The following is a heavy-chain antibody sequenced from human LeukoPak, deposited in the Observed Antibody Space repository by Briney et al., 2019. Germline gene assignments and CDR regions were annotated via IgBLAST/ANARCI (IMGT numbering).Heavy chain of an antibody. CDR1: GIAFSSLA. CDR3: ATTEDCRATSCYRSFDI. J-gene: IGHJ3*02. Sequence: GRFLRLSCAASGIAFSSLAMHWVRQAPGKGLEWVAIISHDGNNRDYADSVKGRFTISRDNSKNTLYLEMSSQRPDDTAMYYCATTEDCRATSCYRSFDIWGQGTMVTVSA. CDR2: ISHDGNNR. D-gene: IGHD2-2*01. V-gene: IGHV3-30-3*01.